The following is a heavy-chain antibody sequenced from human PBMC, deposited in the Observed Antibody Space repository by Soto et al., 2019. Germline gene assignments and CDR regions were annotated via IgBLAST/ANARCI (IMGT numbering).Heavy chain of an antibody. D-gene: IGHD3-22*01. CDR3: AHTPPHSSGDDAFDI. CDR2: IYWDDDK. V-gene: IGHV2-5*02. Sequence: QITLKESGPTLVKPTQTLTLTCTFSGFSLSTSGVGVGWIRQPPGKALEWLALIYWDDDKRYSPSLKSRLTITKDTSKNQVVRTITNMDPVDTATYYCAHTPPHSSGDDAFDIWGQGTMVTVSS. CDR1: GFSLSTSGVG. J-gene: IGHJ3*02.